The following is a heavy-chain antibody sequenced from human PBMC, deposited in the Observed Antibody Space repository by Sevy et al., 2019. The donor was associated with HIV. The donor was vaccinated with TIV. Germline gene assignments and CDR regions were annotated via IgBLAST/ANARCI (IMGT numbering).Heavy chain of an antibody. Sequence: ASVKVSCKASGYTFTSYGISWVRQAPGQGLEWMGWISAYNGKTNYAQKLQGRVTMTTDTSTSTAYMELRSLRYDDTAVYYCARWNMGSSHARYYYYMDVWGKGTTVTVSS. D-gene: IGHD6-13*01. V-gene: IGHV1-18*04. CDR1: GYTFTSYG. CDR3: ARWNMGSSHARYYYYMDV. J-gene: IGHJ6*03. CDR2: ISAYNGKT.